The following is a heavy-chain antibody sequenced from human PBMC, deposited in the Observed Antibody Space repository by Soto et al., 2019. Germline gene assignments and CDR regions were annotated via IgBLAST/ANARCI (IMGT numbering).Heavy chain of an antibody. CDR2: ISGSGGST. CDR1: GFTFSSYA. Sequence: GGSLRLSCAASGFTFSSYAMSWVRQAPGKGLEWVSAISGSGGSTYYADSVKGRFTISRDNSKNTLYLQMNSLRAEDTAVYYCSMDGDYGDYVVGYGMDVWGQGTTVTVSS. V-gene: IGHV3-23*01. J-gene: IGHJ6*02. D-gene: IGHD4-17*01. CDR3: SMDGDYGDYVVGYGMDV.